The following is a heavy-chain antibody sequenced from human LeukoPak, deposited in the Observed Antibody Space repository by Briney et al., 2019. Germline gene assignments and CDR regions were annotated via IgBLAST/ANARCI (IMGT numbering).Heavy chain of an antibody. Sequence: GGSLRLSCVASGITFSNVWMSWVRQAPGKGLEWVSAISGSGGSTYYADSVKGRFTISRDNSKNTLYLQMNSLRAEDTAVYYCAKRFKSLSPVAYDFWSGPTDAFDIWGQGTMVTVSS. V-gene: IGHV3-23*01. CDR3: AKRFKSLSPVAYDFWSGPTDAFDI. J-gene: IGHJ3*02. CDR1: GITFSNVW. D-gene: IGHD3-3*01. CDR2: ISGSGGST.